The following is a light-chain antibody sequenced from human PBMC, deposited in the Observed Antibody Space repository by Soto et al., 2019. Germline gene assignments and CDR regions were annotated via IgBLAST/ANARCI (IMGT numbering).Light chain of an antibody. CDR3: QQFKSYPLT. Sequence: AIQLTQSPSSLSASVGDRVTITCRASQGISSALAWYQQKPGKAPKLLIYDASSLESGVPSRFSGSGSGTDFTPTISSLQPEDFANYYCQQFKSYPLTSGGGTKVEIK. CDR2: DAS. V-gene: IGKV1-13*02. J-gene: IGKJ4*01. CDR1: QGISSA.